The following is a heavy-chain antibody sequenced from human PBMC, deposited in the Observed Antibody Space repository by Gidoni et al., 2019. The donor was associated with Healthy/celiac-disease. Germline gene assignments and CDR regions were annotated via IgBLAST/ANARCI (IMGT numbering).Heavy chain of an antibody. J-gene: IGHJ3*02. D-gene: IGHD4-17*01. CDR1: GGSISSYY. CDR3: ARETTVTTWGAFDI. V-gene: IGHV4-59*01. Sequence: QVQLQESGPGLVKPSETLSLTCTVSGGSISSYYWSWLRQPPGKGLEWIGYIYYSGSYNYNPSLKSRVTISVDTSKNQFSLKLSSVTAADTAVYYCARETTVTTWGAFDIWGQGTMVTVSS. CDR2: IYYSGSY.